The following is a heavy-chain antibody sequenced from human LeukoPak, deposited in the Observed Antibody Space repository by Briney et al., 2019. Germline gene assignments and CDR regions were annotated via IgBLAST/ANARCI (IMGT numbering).Heavy chain of an antibody. V-gene: IGHV3-21*01. Sequence: PGGSLRLSCAASGFTFGNFGINWVRQAPGKGLEWVSSIGSSSGSIYYADSVKGRFTISRDNAKNSLYLQMSSLRAEDTAVYYCARDSGSGRGNYYYGMDVWGQGTTVTVSS. J-gene: IGHJ6*02. CDR1: GFTFGNFG. D-gene: IGHD3-10*01. CDR2: IGSSSGSI. CDR3: ARDSGSGRGNYYYGMDV.